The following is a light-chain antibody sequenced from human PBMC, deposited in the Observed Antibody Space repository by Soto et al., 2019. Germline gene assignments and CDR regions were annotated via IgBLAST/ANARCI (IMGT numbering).Light chain of an antibody. CDR2: LGD. Sequence: QSVLTQPPSASSTPGQTVTISCSGSTSNIGTFYVYWYQHLPATAPKLLIYLGDQRASGVSDRFSGSTSATSASLAINGLRPDEEADYCCAGWYANLNAYVFGSGTKLTVL. V-gene: IGLV1-47*02. CDR3: AGWYANLNAYV. J-gene: IGLJ1*01. CDR1: TSNIGTFY.